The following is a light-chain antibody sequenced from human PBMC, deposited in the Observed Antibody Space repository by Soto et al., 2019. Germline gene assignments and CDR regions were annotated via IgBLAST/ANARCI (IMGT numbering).Light chain of an antibody. J-gene: IGKJ3*01. Sequence: DIQMTQSPSSMSASVGDTINITCRASHDIKKWLAWYQQKPGKAPKVLIYAASNLESGVSPRFSGSGAGTEFSLTISSLQTEDFATYFCHQASSFPYTFGPGTKVDIK. CDR1: HDIKKW. CDR2: AAS. V-gene: IGKV1-12*01. CDR3: HQASSFPYT.